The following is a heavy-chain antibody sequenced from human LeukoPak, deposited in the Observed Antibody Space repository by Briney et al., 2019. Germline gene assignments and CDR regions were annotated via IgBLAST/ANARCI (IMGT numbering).Heavy chain of an antibody. CDR3: ARSVHDSSGYYFDY. J-gene: IGHJ4*02. D-gene: IGHD3-22*01. CDR2: INNSGST. CDR1: GGSLSGYY. V-gene: IGHV4-34*01. Sequence: SDTLSLTCAVFGGSLSGYYWSWIRQPPGKGLEWIGEINNSGSTNYNPSLKSRVNISVDKSKNQFSLKMSSVTAADTAVYYCARSVHDSSGYYFDYWGQGTLVTVSS.